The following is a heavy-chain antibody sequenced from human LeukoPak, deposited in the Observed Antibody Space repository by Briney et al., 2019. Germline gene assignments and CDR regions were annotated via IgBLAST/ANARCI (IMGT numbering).Heavy chain of an antibody. CDR2: IYSGGST. V-gene: IGHV3-53*01. Sequence: GKGLEWVSVIYSGGSTYYADSVKGRFTISRDNSKNTLYLQMNSLRAEDTAVYYCARGVDYWGQGTLVTVSS. J-gene: IGHJ4*02. CDR3: ARGVDY.